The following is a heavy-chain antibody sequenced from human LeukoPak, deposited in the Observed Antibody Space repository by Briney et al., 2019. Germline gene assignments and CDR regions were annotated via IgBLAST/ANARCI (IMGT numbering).Heavy chain of an antibody. CDR2: ISGSGGST. J-gene: IGHJ4*02. V-gene: IGHV3-23*01. Sequence: PGGSLRLSCAASGFTFSSYGMSWVRQAPGKGLEWVSAISGSGGSTYYADSVKGRFTISRDNSKNTLYLQMNSLRAEDTAVYYCARHTTSGSYSGGFDYWGQGTLVTVSS. CDR1: GFTFSSYG. CDR3: ARHTTSGSYSGGFDY. D-gene: IGHD1-26*01.